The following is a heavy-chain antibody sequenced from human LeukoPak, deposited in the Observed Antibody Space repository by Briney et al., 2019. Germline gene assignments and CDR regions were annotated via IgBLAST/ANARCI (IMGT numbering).Heavy chain of an antibody. CDR2: IYYSGIT. CDR3: ARHTSGSYYYYYYYMDV. D-gene: IGHD1-26*01. J-gene: IGHJ6*03. Sequence: GSLRLSCAASGFTFSSYEMNWFRQPPGKGLEWIGSIYYSGITYYNPSLKSRVTISVDTSKNQFSLKLSSVTAADTAVYYCARHTSGSYYYYYYYMDVWGKGTTVTISS. V-gene: IGHV4-39*01. CDR1: GFTFSSYE.